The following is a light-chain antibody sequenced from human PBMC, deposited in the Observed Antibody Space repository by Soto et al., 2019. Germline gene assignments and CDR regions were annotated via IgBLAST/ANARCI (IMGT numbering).Light chain of an antibody. CDR1: SSDVGGYNY. Sequence: QSALTQPASVSGSPGQSITISCTGTSSDVGGYNYVSWYQQHPGKAPKLMIYDVSNRPSGVSNRFSGSKSGNTASLTISGLQAEDEADYYCSSYTCSSTPYVVFGGGTKVTVL. J-gene: IGLJ2*01. V-gene: IGLV2-14*01. CDR3: SSYTCSSTPYVV. CDR2: DVS.